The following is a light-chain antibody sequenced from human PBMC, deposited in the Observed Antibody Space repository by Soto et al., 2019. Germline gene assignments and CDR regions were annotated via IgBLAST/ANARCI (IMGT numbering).Light chain of an antibody. V-gene: IGKV3-11*01. CDR2: GAS. CDR1: QSVSTY. Sequence: EIVLTQFPATLSLSPGERATLSCRASQSVSTYLAWYQQKPGQAPRLLIYGASNRATGIPARFSGSGSGTDFTLTIGSLAPEDSAVYYCHQRGTWPETFGQGTKVEIK. CDR3: HQRGTWPET. J-gene: IGKJ1*01.